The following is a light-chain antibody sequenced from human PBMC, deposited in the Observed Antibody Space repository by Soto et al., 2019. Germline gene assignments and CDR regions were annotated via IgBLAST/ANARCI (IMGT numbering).Light chain of an antibody. V-gene: IGKV3D-20*02. Sequence: IVVTHSHITLSLSPEERATLSFTTSQSVSSSCLSWYQHKPGQAPRLLIYYASSRATGIPARFSGSGSGTDFTLTISSLEPDDLAVYYCKHLTYWPPQWPFGQGTE. CDR1: QSVSSSC. CDR2: YAS. CDR3: KHLTYWPPQWP. J-gene: IGKJ1*01.